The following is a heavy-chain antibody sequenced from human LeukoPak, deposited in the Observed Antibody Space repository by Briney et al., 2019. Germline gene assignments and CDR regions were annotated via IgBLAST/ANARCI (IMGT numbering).Heavy chain of an antibody. CDR3: ARDVSRGLTASDY. CDR1: GFTFSNYP. J-gene: IGHJ4*02. Sequence: GRSLRLSCAASGFTFSNYPMHWVRQAPGKGLEWVTVISYDGTNKYYADSVKGRFSISRDNSKNTLYLQMNSLRTEDTAVYYCARDVSRGLTASDYGGQGTLVAVSS. CDR2: ISYDGTNK. D-gene: IGHD3-3*02. V-gene: IGHV3-30*04.